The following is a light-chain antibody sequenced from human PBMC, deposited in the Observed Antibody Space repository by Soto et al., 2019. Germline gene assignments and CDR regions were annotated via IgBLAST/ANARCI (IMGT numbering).Light chain of an antibody. J-gene: IGKJ1*01. V-gene: IGKV1-16*02. CDR2: SAS. CDR3: QEFKSHPPP. CDR1: QGIGTS. Sequence: DIQMNQSPYSLSASVGARVTITCRASQGIGTSLAWLQVKPGKAPKSLIYSASSLESGVPSKFSGSGFGTDFTLTISSLQPEDVATYYCQEFKSHPPPFGQGTKGQIK.